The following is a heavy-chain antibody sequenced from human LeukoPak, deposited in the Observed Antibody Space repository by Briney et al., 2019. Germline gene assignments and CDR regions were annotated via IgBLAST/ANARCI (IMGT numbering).Heavy chain of an antibody. J-gene: IGHJ4*02. Sequence: SETLSLTCTISGGSISSGDYYWSWIRQPPGKGLEWIGYIYYSGSTYYNPSLKSRVTISVDTSKNQFSLKLSSVTAADTAVYYCARENGDYVFFDYWGQGTLVTVSS. CDR1: GGSISSGDYY. CDR3: ARENGDYVFFDY. CDR2: IYYSGST. D-gene: IGHD4-17*01. V-gene: IGHV4-30-4*01.